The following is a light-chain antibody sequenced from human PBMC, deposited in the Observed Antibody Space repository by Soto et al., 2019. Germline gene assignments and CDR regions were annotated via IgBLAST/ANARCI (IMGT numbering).Light chain of an antibody. CDR3: QQYGSSPVT. CDR2: GAS. CDR1: QSVSSY. V-gene: IGKV3-20*01. J-gene: IGKJ1*01. Sequence: ELVLRQSEATLALSPGEGDTLSCRPSQSVSSYVAWYQQTPGQAPRLLIYGASSRATGIPDRFSGSGSGTDFTLTISRLEPEDFAVYYCQQYGSSPVTVGQGTKVDIK.